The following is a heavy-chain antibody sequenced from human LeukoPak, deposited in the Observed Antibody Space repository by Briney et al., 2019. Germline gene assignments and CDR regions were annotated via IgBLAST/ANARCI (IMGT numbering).Heavy chain of an antibody. CDR3: VRVPDVTARPCDT. CDR2: SSHTGDIT. CDR1: GGSFSGYY. D-gene: IGHD1-1*01. J-gene: IGHJ5*02. V-gene: IGHV4-34*01. Sequence: SETLSLTCAVSGGSFSGYYWTWIRQTPGRGHEWIGESSHTGDITGYNPSLKGRATISVDSSKKQFSLKVTSVTAADTGIYYCVRVPDVTARPCDTWGPGTVVTVSS.